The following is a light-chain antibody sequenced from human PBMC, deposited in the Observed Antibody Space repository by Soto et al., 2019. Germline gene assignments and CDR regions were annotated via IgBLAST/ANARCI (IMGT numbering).Light chain of an antibody. J-gene: IGLJ2*01. CDR3: GSYSANSTCEV. CDR2: EVN. V-gene: IGLV2-8*01. Sequence: QSALTQPPSASGSPGQSVTISCTGTSSDVGGYYYVSWYQQVPGKAPKLIIYEVNKRPSGVPGRFSGSKSGNTTSLTVSGRQIADEDIYYCGSYSANSTCEVFGGGTKLTVL. CDR1: SSDVGGYYY.